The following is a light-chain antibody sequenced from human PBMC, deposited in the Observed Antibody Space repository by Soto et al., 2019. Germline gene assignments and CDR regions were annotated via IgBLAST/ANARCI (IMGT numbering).Light chain of an antibody. CDR3: SSYTSSSTGV. J-gene: IGLJ1*01. V-gene: IGLV2-14*01. Sequence: QSVLTQPASVSRSPGQSITISCTRTSSDVGGYNYVSWYQQHPGKAPKLMIYDVSNRPSGVSNRFSGSKSGNTASLTISGLQAEDEADYYCSSYTSSSTGVSGTGTKATVL. CDR2: DVS. CDR1: SSDVGGYNY.